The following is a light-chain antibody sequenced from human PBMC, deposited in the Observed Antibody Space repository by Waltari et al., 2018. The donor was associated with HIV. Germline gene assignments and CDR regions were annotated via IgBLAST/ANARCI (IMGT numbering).Light chain of an antibody. Sequence: QSALTQPPSASGSPGQSVTISCTGTSSDVGGYDYVSWYQQHPGKAPKLIIYEVTKRPSGVPDRFSGSKSGNTASLTVSGLQAEDEADYYCSSYAGTNRVFGGGTRLTVL. CDR2: EVT. CDR1: SSDVGGYDY. J-gene: IGLJ3*02. CDR3: SSYAGTNRV. V-gene: IGLV2-8*01.